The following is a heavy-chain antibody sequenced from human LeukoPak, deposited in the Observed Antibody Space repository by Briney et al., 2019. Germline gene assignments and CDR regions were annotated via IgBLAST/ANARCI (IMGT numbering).Heavy chain of an antibody. CDR3: ASAGYSGYTI. J-gene: IGHJ4*02. V-gene: IGHV3-66*01. Sequence: GGSLRLSCAASGFTFNSFAMNWVRQAPGKGLEWVSVIYDGGDTYYADSVKGRFTMSRDNSKNTVDFQMKSLRVEDTAVYYCASAGYSGYTIWGQGTLVAVSS. D-gene: IGHD5-12*01. CDR2: IYDGGDT. CDR1: GFTFNSFA.